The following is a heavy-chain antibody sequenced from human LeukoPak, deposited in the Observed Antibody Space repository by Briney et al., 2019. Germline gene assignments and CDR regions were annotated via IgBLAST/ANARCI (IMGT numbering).Heavy chain of an antibody. CDR2: ISGSGGST. Sequence: GGSLRLSCAASGFTFSSYSMNWVRQAPGKGLEWVSAISGSGGSTYYADSVKGRFTISRDNSKNTLYLQMNSLRAEDTAVYYCAKDGSRDGYNYWGQGTLVTVSS. D-gene: IGHD5-24*01. CDR1: GFTFSSYS. V-gene: IGHV3-23*01. J-gene: IGHJ4*02. CDR3: AKDGSRDGYNY.